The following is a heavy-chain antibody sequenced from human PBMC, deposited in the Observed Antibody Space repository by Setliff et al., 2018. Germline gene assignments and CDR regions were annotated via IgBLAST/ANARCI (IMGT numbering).Heavy chain of an antibody. J-gene: IGHJ6*03. Sequence: SETLSLTCAVSGGSMNSGSYYWSFIRQPAGKGLEWIGQIYTSWSTNYNPSLKSRVTMLVDTSKNQFSLKLSSVTAADTAVYYCARMSGFLYMDVWGKGTTVTVSS. CDR1: GGSMNSGSYY. V-gene: IGHV4-61*09. CDR3: ARMSGFLYMDV. CDR2: IYTSWST. D-gene: IGHD3-3*01.